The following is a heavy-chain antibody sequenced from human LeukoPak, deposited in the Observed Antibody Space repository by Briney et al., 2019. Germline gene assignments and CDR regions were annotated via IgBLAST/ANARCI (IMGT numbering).Heavy chain of an antibody. J-gene: IGHJ4*02. CDR2: IYHSGST. Sequence: SETLSLTCTVSGYSISSGYYWGWIRQPPGKGLEWIGSIYHSGSTYYNPSLKSRVTISVDTSKNQFSLKLSSVTAADTAVYYCARVSHYYDSSGEPDYWGQGTLVTVSS. D-gene: IGHD3-22*01. V-gene: IGHV4-38-2*02. CDR1: GYSISSGYY. CDR3: ARVSHYYDSSGEPDY.